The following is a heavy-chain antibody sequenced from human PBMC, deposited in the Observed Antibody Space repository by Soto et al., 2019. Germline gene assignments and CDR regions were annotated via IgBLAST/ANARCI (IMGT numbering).Heavy chain of an antibody. J-gene: IGHJ6*02. CDR2: TYYRTRWYN. CDR1: GDHVSSNRAA. V-gene: IGHV6-1*01. D-gene: IGHD5-12*01. Sequence: SETLSLTCAISGDHVSSNRAAWNWIRQSPSRGLEWLGRTYYRTRWYNDYAASVKGRTTINPDTYKNQLSLQLNSVTPEDMAVYYCAAATRGYLYYGLDVRGQGTTVTGSS. CDR3: AAATRGYLYYGLDV.